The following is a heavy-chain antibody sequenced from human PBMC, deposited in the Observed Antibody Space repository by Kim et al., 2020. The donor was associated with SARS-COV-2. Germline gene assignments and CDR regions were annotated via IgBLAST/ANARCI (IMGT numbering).Heavy chain of an antibody. J-gene: IGHJ4*02. CDR3: ATLHLYRSAH. Sequence: GGSLRLSCAASGLTFYSHYMTWVRQAPGKGLEWVSFIGGSDDVVSYADSVRGRFTISRDNARNTVSLQMNSLRVEDTAVYYCATLHLYRSAHWGQGTLV. V-gene: IGHV3-21*01. CDR2: IGGSDDVV. CDR1: GLTFYSHY. D-gene: IGHD3-16*01.